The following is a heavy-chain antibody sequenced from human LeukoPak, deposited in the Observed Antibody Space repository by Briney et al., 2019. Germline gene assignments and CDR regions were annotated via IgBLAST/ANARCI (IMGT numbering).Heavy chain of an antibody. CDR3: ARDSGYSSGWLLDY. D-gene: IGHD6-19*01. CDR1: GYTFTGYY. CDR2: INPNSGGT. J-gene: IGHJ4*02. V-gene: IGHV1-2*02. Sequence: GASVKVSCKASGYTFTGYYMHWVRQAPGQGLEWMGWINPNSGGTNYAQKFQGRVTMTRDTSISTAYMELSRLRSDDTAVYYCARDSGYSSGWLLDYWGQGTLVTVSS.